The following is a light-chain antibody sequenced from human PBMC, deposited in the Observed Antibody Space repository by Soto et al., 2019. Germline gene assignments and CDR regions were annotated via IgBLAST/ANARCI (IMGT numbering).Light chain of an antibody. CDR3: SSYAGSNPPVV. Sequence: QSALTQPPSASGSPGQSVTISCTGTSSDVGGYNYVSWYQQHPDKAPKLMIYEVSKRPSGVPDRFSGSKSGNTASLTVSGLQAEDEADYYCSSYAGSNPPVVFGGGTKLTVL. CDR1: SSDVGGYNY. CDR2: EVS. V-gene: IGLV2-8*01. J-gene: IGLJ2*01.